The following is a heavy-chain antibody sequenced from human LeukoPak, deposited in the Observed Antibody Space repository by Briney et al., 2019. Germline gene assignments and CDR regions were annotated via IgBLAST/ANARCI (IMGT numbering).Heavy chain of an antibody. Sequence: SGPTLVNPTQTLTLTCTFSGFSLSTSGMCVSWIRQPPGKALEWLARIDWDDDKYYSTSLKTRLTISKDTSKNQVVLTMTNMDPVDTATYYCARISSSGYSYYFDYWGQGTLVTVSS. CDR2: IDWDDDK. J-gene: IGHJ4*02. CDR3: ARISSSGYSYYFDY. D-gene: IGHD3-22*01. V-gene: IGHV2-70*11. CDR1: GFSLSTSGMC.